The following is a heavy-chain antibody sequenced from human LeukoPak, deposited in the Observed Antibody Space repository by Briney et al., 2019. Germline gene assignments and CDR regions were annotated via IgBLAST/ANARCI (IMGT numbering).Heavy chain of an antibody. CDR2: IWYDGSNK. V-gene: IGHV3-33*01. CDR3: ARAAGPFDI. CDR1: GFTFSTYG. Sequence: GGSLRLSCAASGFTFSTYGMHWVRQAPGKGLEWVAVIWYDGSNKYYADSVKGRFTISRDNSKNTLSLQMNSLRAEDTAAYYCARAAGPFDIWGQGTMVTVSS. D-gene: IGHD6-13*01. J-gene: IGHJ3*02.